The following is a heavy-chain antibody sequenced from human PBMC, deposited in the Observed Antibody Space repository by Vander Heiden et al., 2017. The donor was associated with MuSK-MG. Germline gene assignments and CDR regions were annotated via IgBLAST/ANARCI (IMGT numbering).Heavy chain of an antibody. V-gene: IGHV1-69*04. CDR3: ARFDLKGELLGLDP. CDR1: GGTFSSYA. D-gene: IGHD1-26*01. Sequence: QVQLVQSGAEMKKPGSSVKVSCKASGGTFSSYAISWVRQAPGQGLEWMGGIIPILGIANYAQKVQGRVTITADESTSTAYMELSSLRSEDTAVYYCARFDLKGELLGLDPWGQGPLVTVSS. CDR2: IIPILGIA. J-gene: IGHJ5*02.